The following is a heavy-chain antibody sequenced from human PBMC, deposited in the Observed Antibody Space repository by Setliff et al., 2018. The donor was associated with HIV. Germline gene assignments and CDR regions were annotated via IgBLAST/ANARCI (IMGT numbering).Heavy chain of an antibody. Sequence: GGSLRLSCAASGFTFSDYYLNWFRLAPGKGLEWISHITNTGSSTNYADSVKGRFTISRDNAKYSLYLQMNTLRVEDTAVYYCALTTRYSSGWWAHFDYWGQGTLVTVSS. D-gene: IGHD6-19*01. CDR1: GFTFSDYY. CDR3: ALTTRYSSGWWAHFDY. CDR2: ITNTGSST. V-gene: IGHV3-11*04. J-gene: IGHJ4*02.